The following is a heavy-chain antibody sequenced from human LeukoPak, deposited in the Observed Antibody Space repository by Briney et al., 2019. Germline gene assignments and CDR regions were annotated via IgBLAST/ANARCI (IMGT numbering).Heavy chain of an antibody. Sequence: GGSLILSCAASGFTFTSYAMSWVRQAPGKGLERVSIISGSGDDTDYADSVKGRFTISRDNSKNTLYLQMNSLRAEDTAVYYCAKLSSGWYEEYWGQGSLVTVSS. D-gene: IGHD6-19*01. J-gene: IGHJ4*02. CDR3: AKLSSGWYEEY. CDR2: ISGSGDDT. CDR1: GFTFTSYA. V-gene: IGHV3-23*01.